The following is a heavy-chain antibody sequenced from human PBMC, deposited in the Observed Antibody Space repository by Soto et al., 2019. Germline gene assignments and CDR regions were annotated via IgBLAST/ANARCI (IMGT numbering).Heavy chain of an antibody. Sequence: QVQLVQSGAEVKKPGSSVKVSCKASGGTFSSYAISWVRQAPGQGLEWMGGIIPIFGTANYAQKFQGRVQITADESTSTAYMELSSLRSEDTAGYYCAREGKDTAMVYNWFDPWGQGTLVTVSS. CDR1: GGTFSSYA. CDR3: AREGKDTAMVYNWFDP. CDR2: IIPIFGTA. D-gene: IGHD5-18*01. J-gene: IGHJ5*02. V-gene: IGHV1-69*12.